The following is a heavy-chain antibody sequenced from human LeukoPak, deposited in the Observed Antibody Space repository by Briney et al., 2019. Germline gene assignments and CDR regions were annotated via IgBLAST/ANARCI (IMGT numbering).Heavy chain of an antibody. CDR1: GGIFSSYA. CDR2: IVPIFGSA. V-gene: IGHV1-69*13. Sequence: SVKVACKASGGIFSSYAISWVRQAPGQGLEWMGRIVPIFGSADYSQNFQDRVTITADESTSTAYMELSSLRSDDTAVYYCAIEPHYSSTWLNWFDPWGQGTLVTVSS. D-gene: IGHD6-13*01. CDR3: AIEPHYSSTWLNWFDP. J-gene: IGHJ5*02.